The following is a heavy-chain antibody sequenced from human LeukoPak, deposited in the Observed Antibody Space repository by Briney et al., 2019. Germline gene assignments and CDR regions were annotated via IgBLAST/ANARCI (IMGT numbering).Heavy chain of an antibody. D-gene: IGHD4-17*01. CDR3: ARAQVTTPLTFDY. V-gene: IGHV4-59*01. J-gene: IGHJ4*02. CDR1: GGSISSYY. CDR2: IYYSVSP. Sequence: SETLSLTCTVSGGSISSYYWSWIRQPPGKGLEWIGYIYYSVSPNYNPSPKSRVTISVDTSKTQFSLKLSSVTAADTAVYYCARAQVTTPLTFDYWGQGTLVTVSS.